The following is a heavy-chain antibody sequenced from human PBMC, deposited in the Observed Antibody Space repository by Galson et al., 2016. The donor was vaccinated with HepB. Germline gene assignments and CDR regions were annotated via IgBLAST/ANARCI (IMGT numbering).Heavy chain of an antibody. J-gene: IGHJ4*02. CDR2: IYWSGDK. CDR1: GFTLNADEVG. CDR3: VQEKRWGHVGN. V-gene: IGHV2-5*04. Sequence: PALVKPTQTLTLTCTFSGFTLNADEVGVGWVRQPPGKAQEWLALIYWSGDKRYSPSLRSRLTITKVTSTNQVVLIVTDMDPPDTDKYYCVQEKRWGHVGNWGRGTLVTVSS. D-gene: IGHD5-24*01.